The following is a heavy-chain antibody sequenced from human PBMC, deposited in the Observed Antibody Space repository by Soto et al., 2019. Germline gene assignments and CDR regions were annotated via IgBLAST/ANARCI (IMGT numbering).Heavy chain of an antibody. J-gene: IGHJ6*02. CDR1: GFTFNSYG. Sequence: PRWSLRLSCAASGFTFNSYGMHWFRQGPGNGLEWVAFISYDSTKTYYADSVKGRFTISRDNSNGALYVQMNSLTGEDTAVYYCARTRSAWSDFHYYSLDVWGQGTTVTVSS. D-gene: IGHD1-26*01. CDR2: ISYDSTKT. CDR3: ARTRSAWSDFHYYSLDV. V-gene: IGHV3-30*03.